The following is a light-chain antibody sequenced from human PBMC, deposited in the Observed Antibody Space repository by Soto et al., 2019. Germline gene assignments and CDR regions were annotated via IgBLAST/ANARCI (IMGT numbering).Light chain of an antibody. V-gene: IGKV3-20*01. J-gene: IGKJ4*01. CDR2: DAS. CDR1: QSVSSH. Sequence: VVLTQSPGTLSLSPGERATLSCRASQSVSSHLAWYQQKRGQAPRLLIYDASSRASGIPARFSGSGSGTDFTLTISRLEPEDFAVYHCQQYGSSLLTFGGGTKVDIK. CDR3: QQYGSSLLT.